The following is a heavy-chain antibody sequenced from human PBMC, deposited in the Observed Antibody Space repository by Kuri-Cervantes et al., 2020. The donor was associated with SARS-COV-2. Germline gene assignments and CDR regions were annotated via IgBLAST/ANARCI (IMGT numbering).Heavy chain of an antibody. Sequence: SVTVSYKGSGYTLTELSMHWVRQAPGKGLEGMGGFDPEDGETIYAQQFQGRVTMTEDTSTDTAYMELSGLRSEDTSVYYCATLTAATPWFDPWGQGTLVTVSS. CDR2: FDPEDGET. CDR3: ATLTAATPWFDP. J-gene: IGHJ5*02. V-gene: IGHV1-24*01. D-gene: IGHD2-2*01. CDR1: GYTLTELS.